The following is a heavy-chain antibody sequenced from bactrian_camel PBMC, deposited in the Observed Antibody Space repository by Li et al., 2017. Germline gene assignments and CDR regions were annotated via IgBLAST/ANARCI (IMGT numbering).Heavy chain of an antibody. D-gene: IGHD2*01. CDR1: GFTFNVAA. Sequence: DVQLVESGGGSVQAGGSLRLSCAASGFTFNVAAMSWVRQAPGKELEWVATFWGDGGSANYADSVKGRFTFSKDNVKNTVYLQMNSLKSEDTALYYCATIDYSGGDYWGQGTQVTVS. CDR2: FWGDGGSA. CDR3: ATIDYSGGDY. V-gene: IGHV3S40*01. J-gene: IGHJ4*01.